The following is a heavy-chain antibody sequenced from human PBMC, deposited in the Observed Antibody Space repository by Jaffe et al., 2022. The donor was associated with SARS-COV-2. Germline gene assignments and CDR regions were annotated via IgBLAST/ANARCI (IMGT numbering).Heavy chain of an antibody. D-gene: IGHD3-22*01. Sequence: EVQLVEFGGGLVQPGRSLRLSCAATGFIFDDYVMHWVRQRPGKGLEWVSGITWDSGTIDYADSVKGRFTVSRDNAKNSLYLQMNSLRTEDTALYYCARETRPQHYYDDSGYSQGRGFDFWGQGTVVTVSS. J-gene: IGHJ3*01. V-gene: IGHV3-9*01. CDR1: GFIFDDYV. CDR2: ITWDSGTI. CDR3: ARETRPQHYYDDSGYSQGRGFDF.